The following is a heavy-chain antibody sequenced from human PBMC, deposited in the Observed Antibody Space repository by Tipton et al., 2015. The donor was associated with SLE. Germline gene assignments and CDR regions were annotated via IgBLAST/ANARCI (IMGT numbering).Heavy chain of an antibody. CDR3: AREDTVGGSHLQH. J-gene: IGHJ1*01. CDR1: GYSISSGYY. D-gene: IGHD2-15*01. Sequence: TLSLTCAVSGYSISSGYYWGWIRQPPGQGLEWIGGIYHSGSTYYNPSLKSRVTISVDTSKNQFSLKLSSVTAADTAVYYCAREDTVGGSHLQHWGQGTLVTVSS. CDR2: IYHSGST. V-gene: IGHV4-38-2*01.